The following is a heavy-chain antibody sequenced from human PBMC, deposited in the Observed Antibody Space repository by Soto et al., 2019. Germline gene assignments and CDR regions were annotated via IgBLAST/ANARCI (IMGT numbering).Heavy chain of an antibody. J-gene: IGHJ5*02. CDR3: ARDSSGYYWFDT. V-gene: IGHV4-38-2*02. CDR1: GFSISSGYF. Sequence: PXETLSLTCAVSGFSISSGYFWGWIRQPPGKGPEWLGSIYHSGTTYYNPSVKGRVTISVDTSKNQFSLKMSSVTAADTAVYYCARDSSGYYWFDTWGQGTLVTVS. D-gene: IGHD3-22*01. CDR2: IYHSGTT.